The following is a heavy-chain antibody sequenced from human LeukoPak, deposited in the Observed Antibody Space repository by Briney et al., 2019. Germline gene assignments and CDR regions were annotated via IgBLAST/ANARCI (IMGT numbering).Heavy chain of an antibody. CDR3: AKSYTVAGRGVYYFDY. CDR1: GFTFSTEG. J-gene: IGHJ4*02. V-gene: IGHV3-30*02. D-gene: IGHD6-19*01. CDR2: IRYDGSNK. Sequence: GVSLRLSCAAAGFTFSTEGMHWVRQAPGKWLDWVAFIRYDGSNKYYADSVKGRFTISRDNSNNTMYLQMNSLRAEDTAVYYCAKSYTVAGRGVYYFDYWGQGTLVTVSS.